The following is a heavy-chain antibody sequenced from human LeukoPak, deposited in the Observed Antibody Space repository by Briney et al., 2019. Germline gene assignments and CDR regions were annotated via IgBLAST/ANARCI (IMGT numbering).Heavy chain of an antibody. CDR2: ISGSGGST. Sequence: QPGGSLRLSCAASGFTFSSYAMSWVRQAPGKGLEWVSAISGSGGSTYYADSVKGRFTISRDNSKNTLYLQMNSLRAEDTAVYYCAKDLKEYQLREAINYGMDVWGQGTLVTVSS. CDR3: AKDLKEYQLREAINYGMDV. V-gene: IGHV3-23*01. D-gene: IGHD2-2*01. CDR1: GFTFSSYA. J-gene: IGHJ6*02.